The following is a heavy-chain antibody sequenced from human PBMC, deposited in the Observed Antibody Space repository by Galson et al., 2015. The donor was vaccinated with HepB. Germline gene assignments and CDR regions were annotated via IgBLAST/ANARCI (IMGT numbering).Heavy chain of an antibody. Sequence: SLRLSCAASGFTFSSYGMHWVRQAPGKGLEWVAVISYDGSDKYYADSVKGRFTISRDISKNTLYLQMNGLRAEDTAVYYCAKGNNPRDWGQGTLVTVSS. D-gene: IGHD2/OR15-2a*01. CDR2: ISYDGSDK. CDR3: AKGNNPRD. J-gene: IGHJ4*02. CDR1: GFTFSSYG. V-gene: IGHV3-30*18.